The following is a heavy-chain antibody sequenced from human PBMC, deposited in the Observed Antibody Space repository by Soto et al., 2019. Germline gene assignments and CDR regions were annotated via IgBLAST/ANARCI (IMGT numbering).Heavy chain of an antibody. CDR2: INSDGSST. V-gene: IGHV3-74*01. CDR3: ARDYSGSYYWFDY. Sequence: LRLSCAASGFTFSSYWMHWVRQAPGKGLVWVSRINSDGSSTSYADSVKGRFTISRDNAKNTLYLQMNSLRAEDTAVYYCARDYSGSYYWFDYWGQGTLVTVSS. CDR1: GFTFSSYW. J-gene: IGHJ4*02. D-gene: IGHD1-26*01.